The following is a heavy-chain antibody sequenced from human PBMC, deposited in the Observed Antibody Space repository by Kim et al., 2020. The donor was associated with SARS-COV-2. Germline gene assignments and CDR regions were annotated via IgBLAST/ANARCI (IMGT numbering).Heavy chain of an antibody. D-gene: IGHD3-10*01. CDR2: INHSGST. V-gene: IGHV4-34*01. CDR1: GGSFSGYY. CDR3: ARVRGVTVLLGHYYYGVDV. Sequence: SETLSLTCAVYGGSFSGYYWSWIRQPPGKGLEWIGEINHSGSTNYNPSLKSRVTISVDTSKNQFSLKLSSVTAADTAVYYCARVRGVTVLLGHYYYGVDVGGQGPTVTVSS. J-gene: IGHJ6*02.